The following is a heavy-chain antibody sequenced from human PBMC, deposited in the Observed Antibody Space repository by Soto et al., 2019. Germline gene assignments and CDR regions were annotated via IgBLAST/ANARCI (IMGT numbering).Heavy chain of an antibody. CDR3: ARDTDSSGWGASFDY. D-gene: IGHD6-19*01. J-gene: IGHJ4*02. V-gene: IGHV3-30-3*01. CDR1: GFTFSSYA. Sequence: SLRLSCAASGFTFSSYAMHWVRQAPGKGLEWVAVISYDGSNKYYADSVKGRFTISRDNSKNTLYLQMNSLRAEDTAVYYCARDTDSSGWGASFDYWGQGTLVTVSS. CDR2: ISYDGSNK.